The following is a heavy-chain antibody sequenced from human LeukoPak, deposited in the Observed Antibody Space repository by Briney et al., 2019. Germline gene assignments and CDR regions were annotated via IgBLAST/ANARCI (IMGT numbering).Heavy chain of an antibody. CDR2: IYYSGST. V-gene: IGHV4-39*07. J-gene: IGHJ6*03. Sequence: PSETLSLTCTVSGGSISSSSYYWGWIRQPPGKGLEWIGSIYYSGSTYYNPSLKSRVTISVDTSKNQFSLKLSSVTAADTVVYYCARLTGTTGTTLYYYYYYMDVWGKGTTVTVSS. CDR1: GGSISSSSYY. D-gene: IGHD1-1*01. CDR3: ARLTGTTGTTLYYYYYYMDV.